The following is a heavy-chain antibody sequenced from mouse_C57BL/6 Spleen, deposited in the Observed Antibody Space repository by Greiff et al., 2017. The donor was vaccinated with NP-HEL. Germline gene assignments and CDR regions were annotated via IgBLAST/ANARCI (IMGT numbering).Heavy chain of an antibody. D-gene: IGHD3-3*01. J-gene: IGHJ1*03. Sequence: QVHVKQSGPELVKPGASVKISCKASGYAFSSSWMNWVKQRPGKGLEWIGRIYPGDGDTNYNGKFKGKATLTADKSSSTDYMQLSSLTSEDSAVYFCARSEGWDWYFDVWGTGTTVTVSS. CDR3: ARSEGWDWYFDV. CDR2: IYPGDGDT. V-gene: IGHV1-82*01. CDR1: GYAFSSSW.